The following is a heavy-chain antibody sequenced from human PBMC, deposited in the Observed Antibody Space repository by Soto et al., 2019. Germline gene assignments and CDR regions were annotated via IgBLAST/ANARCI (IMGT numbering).Heavy chain of an antibody. CDR3: TRGDY. V-gene: IGHV4-31*03. Sequence: VQLQESGPGLVTPSQTLSLTCTVSGGSMTTVAYYWTWIRQHPGQGLEWIGYISSSGSTYCSSSLKGRVAISGDTSKNQFSLKRNSVTAADTAVYYCTRGDYWGQGTLVTVS. CDR2: ISSSGST. CDR1: GGSMTTVAYY. J-gene: IGHJ4*02.